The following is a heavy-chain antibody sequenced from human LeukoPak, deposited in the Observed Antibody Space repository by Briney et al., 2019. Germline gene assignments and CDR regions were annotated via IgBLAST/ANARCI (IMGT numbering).Heavy chain of an antibody. J-gene: IGHJ6*02. CDR1: GSTFTSSY. CDR2: INPSGGSS. CDR3: ARITFVVEGYGMDV. Sequence: ASVKVSCKASGSTFTSSYMHWVRQAPGQGLEWMGIINPSGGSSSYAQKFQGRITMTRDTSTSTVYMELSSLRSEDTAVYYCARITFVVEGYGMDVWGQGTTVTVSS. D-gene: IGHD2-21*01. V-gene: IGHV1-46*01.